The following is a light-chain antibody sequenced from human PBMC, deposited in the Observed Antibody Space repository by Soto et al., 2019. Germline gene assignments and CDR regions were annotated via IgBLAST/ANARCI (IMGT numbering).Light chain of an antibody. V-gene: IGLV1-40*01. J-gene: IGLJ3*02. CDR1: SSNIGAGYD. CDR2: ANS. CDR3: QTYDSSLSGSL. Sequence: QSVLTQPPSVSGAQGQRVTISCTGSSSNIGAGYDVHWYQQLPGAAPTLLIHANSHRPSGVPDRFSGSRSGTSASLAITGLQGEDDADYFCQTYDSSLSGSLFFGGTKLTLL.